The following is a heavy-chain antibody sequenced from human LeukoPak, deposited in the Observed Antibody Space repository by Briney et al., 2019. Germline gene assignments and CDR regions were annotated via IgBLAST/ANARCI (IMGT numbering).Heavy chain of an antibody. J-gene: IGHJ5*02. D-gene: IGHD3-16*01. CDR1: GFTFSSYE. Sequence: GGSLRLSCAASGFTFSSYEMNWVRQAPGKGLEWVSYISSSGSTIYYADSVKGRFTISRDNAKNSLYLQMNSLRAEDTAIYYCAKVYAGTWYDKWGQGTLVTVSS. CDR2: ISSSGSTI. V-gene: IGHV3-48*03. CDR3: AKVYAGTWYDK.